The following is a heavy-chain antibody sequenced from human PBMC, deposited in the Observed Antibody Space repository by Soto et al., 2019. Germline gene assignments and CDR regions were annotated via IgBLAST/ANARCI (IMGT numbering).Heavy chain of an antibody. CDR3: ARGSESFDL. D-gene: IGHD1-26*01. Sequence: ASVTVCCKASGYTFRNYGISWVRQVPGQGLEWMGWISGYNGNTNYARKIQGRVTVTRDTSTATAYMELRSLRSDDTAIYYCARGSESFDLWGQGTLVTVTT. J-gene: IGHJ4*02. CDR2: ISGYNGNT. V-gene: IGHV1-18*01. CDR1: GYTFRNYG.